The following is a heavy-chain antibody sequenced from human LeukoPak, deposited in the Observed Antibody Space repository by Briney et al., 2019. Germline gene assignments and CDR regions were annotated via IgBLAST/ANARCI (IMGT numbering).Heavy chain of an antibody. CDR2: IYPGDSDT. D-gene: IGHD3-22*01. CDR1: GYSFTSYW. Sequence: GEPLKISCKGSGYSFTSYWIGWVRQMPGKGLEWMGIIYPGDSDTRYSPSFQGQVTISADKSISTAYLQWSSLKASDTAMYYCARLNFYDSSGYGFFGAFDIWGQGTMVTVSS. CDR3: ARLNFYDSSGYGFFGAFDI. V-gene: IGHV5-51*01. J-gene: IGHJ3*02.